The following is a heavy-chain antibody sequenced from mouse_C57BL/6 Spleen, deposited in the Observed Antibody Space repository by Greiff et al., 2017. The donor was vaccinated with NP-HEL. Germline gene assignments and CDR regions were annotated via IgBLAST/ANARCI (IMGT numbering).Heavy chain of an antibody. V-gene: IGHV6-6*01. CDR2: IRNKANNHAT. CDR3: TGDSNSDGFAY. J-gene: IGHJ3*01. CDR1: GFTFSDAW. D-gene: IGHD2-5*01. Sequence: EVQGVESGGGLVQPGGSMKLSCAASGFTFSDAWMDWVRQSPEKGLEWVAEIRNKANNHATYYAESVKGRFTISRDDSKSSVYLQMNSLRAEDTGIYYCTGDSNSDGFAYWGLGTLVTVSA.